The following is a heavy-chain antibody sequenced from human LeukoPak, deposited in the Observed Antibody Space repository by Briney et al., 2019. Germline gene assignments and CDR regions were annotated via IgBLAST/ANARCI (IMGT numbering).Heavy chain of an antibody. Sequence: GESLTLSCAASGFTLSDYWVHWVRQAPGKGLVWVSRINTNGGRTDYADSVKGRSTISRDNSKNTLHLQMQSLRAEDTAVYYCVTGGLGNWFDTWGQGTLVSVSS. V-gene: IGHV3-74*01. CDR3: VTGGLGNWFDT. CDR1: GFTLSDYW. J-gene: IGHJ5*02. D-gene: IGHD3-16*01. CDR2: INTNGGRT.